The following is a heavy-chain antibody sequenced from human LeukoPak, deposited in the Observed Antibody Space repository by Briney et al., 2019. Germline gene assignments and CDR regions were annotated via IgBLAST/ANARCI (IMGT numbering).Heavy chain of an antibody. J-gene: IGHJ4*02. CDR2: INPNSGGT. V-gene: IGHV1-2*02. CDR1: GYTFTGYY. CDR3: ARDLGYDSSGYSDY. Sequence: VASVKVSCKASGYTFTGYYMHWVRQAPGQGLEWMGWINPNSGGTNYAQKFQGRVTMTRDTSISTAYMELSRLRSDDTAVYHCARDLGYDSSGYSDYWGQGTLVTVSS. D-gene: IGHD3-22*01.